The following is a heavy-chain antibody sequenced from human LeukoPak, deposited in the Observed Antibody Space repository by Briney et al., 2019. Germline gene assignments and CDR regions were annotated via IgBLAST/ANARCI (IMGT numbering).Heavy chain of an antibody. D-gene: IGHD6-13*01. J-gene: IGHJ1*01. CDR3: ATPAAGPSAEYSQY. Sequence: GGSPRLSCAASGFSFSTYSMNWVRQAPGKGLEWVSSIDYSSKYIYTAYSLKGRFTTSRDNAKNSLDLQMNSLKAEDTAVYYCATPAAGPSAEYSQYWGQGTLVIVSS. CDR1: GFSFSTYS. CDR2: IDYSSKYI. V-gene: IGHV3-21*01.